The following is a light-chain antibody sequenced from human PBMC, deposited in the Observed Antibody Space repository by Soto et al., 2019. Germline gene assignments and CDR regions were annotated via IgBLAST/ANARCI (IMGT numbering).Light chain of an antibody. CDR3: QQYNNWPLT. CDR1: QSVSSN. V-gene: IGKV3-15*01. CDR2: GAS. J-gene: IGKJ4*01. Sequence: EIVMTQSAATLSVSPGERATLSCRASQSVSSNLAWYQQKPGQAPRLLIYGASTRPTGIPARFSGSGSGTEFTLTISSLQSEDFAVYYCQQYNNWPLTFGGGTKVEIK.